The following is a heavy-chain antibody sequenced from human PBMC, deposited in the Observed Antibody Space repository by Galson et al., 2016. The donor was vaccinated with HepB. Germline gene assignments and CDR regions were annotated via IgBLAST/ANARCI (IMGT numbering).Heavy chain of an antibody. CDR1: GGSISGFY. CDR2: IYTSGNT. V-gene: IGHV4-4*07. Sequence: SETLSLTCTVSGGSISGFYWSWIRQPAGKGLEWIGRIYTSGNTNYNPSLQSRVTMSVDTSKNQFSLKLRSVTAADTAVYYCARDVGSRSRRDDYWGQGTLVTVSS. CDR3: ARDVGSRSRRDDY. D-gene: IGHD2-15*01. J-gene: IGHJ4*02.